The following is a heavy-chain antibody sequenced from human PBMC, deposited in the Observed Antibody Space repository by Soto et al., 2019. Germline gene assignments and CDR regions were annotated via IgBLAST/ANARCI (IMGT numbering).Heavy chain of an antibody. CDR3: ARGFMQLDNY. D-gene: IGHD6-6*01. V-gene: IGHV1-3*01. J-gene: IGHJ4*02. Sequence: ASLKVSCKASGYPFTSYAIHWVRQAPGQRLEWMGWINAGNGNTKYSQKFQGRVTITRDTSASTAYMELSSLRSEDTAVYYCARGFMQLDNYWGQGTQVTVSS. CDR1: GYPFTSYA. CDR2: INAGNGNT.